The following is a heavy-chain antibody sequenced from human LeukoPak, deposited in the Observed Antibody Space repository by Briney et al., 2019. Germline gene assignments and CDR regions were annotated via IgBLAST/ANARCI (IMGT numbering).Heavy chain of an antibody. CDR1: GGSFSGYY. Sequence: ASETLSLTCAVYGGSFSGYYWSWIRQPPGKGLEWIGEINHSGSTNYNPSLKSRVTISVDTSKNQFSLKLSSVTAADTAVYYCARHLRDYYDYVWGSYRVAFDIWGQGTMVTVSS. J-gene: IGHJ3*02. CDR3: ARHLRDYYDYVWGSYRVAFDI. D-gene: IGHD3-16*02. V-gene: IGHV4-34*01. CDR2: INHSGST.